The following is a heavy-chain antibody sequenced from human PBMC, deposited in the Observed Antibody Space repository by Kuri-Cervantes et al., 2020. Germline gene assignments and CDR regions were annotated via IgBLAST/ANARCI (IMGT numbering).Heavy chain of an antibody. CDR2: ISSSGSTI. CDR3: ARGHSSGGRATYDY. D-gene: IGHD6-19*01. V-gene: IGHV3-48*04. Sequence: GGSLRLSCAASGFTFSSYGMHWVRQAPGKGLEWVSYISSSGSTIYYADSVKGRFTISRDNAKNSLYLQMNSLRAEDTAVYYCARGHSSGGRATYDYWGQGTLVIVSS. J-gene: IGHJ4*02. CDR1: GFTFSSYG.